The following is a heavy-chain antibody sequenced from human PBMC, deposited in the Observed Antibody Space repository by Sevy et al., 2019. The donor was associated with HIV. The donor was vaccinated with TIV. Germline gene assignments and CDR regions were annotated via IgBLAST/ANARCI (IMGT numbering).Heavy chain of an antibody. Sequence: GGFLRLSCAASEFTFNTYAMSWVRQAPGKGLEWVSVISFRSRDTYYADSVKGRFIISRDNSKNTLYLQMNSLRAEDTAVYYCARDRVSGSYYIGDFDYWGQGTLVTVSS. CDR1: EFTFNTYA. CDR3: ARDRVSGSYYIGDFDY. V-gene: IGHV3-23*01. CDR2: ISFRSRDT. J-gene: IGHJ4*02. D-gene: IGHD3-10*01.